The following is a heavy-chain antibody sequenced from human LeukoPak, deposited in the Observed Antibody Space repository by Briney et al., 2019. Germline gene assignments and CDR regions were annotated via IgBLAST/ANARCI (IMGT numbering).Heavy chain of an antibody. V-gene: IGHV5-51*01. J-gene: IGHJ5*02. Sequence: GESLKISCKGSGYSFTSYWIGWVRQMPGKGLEWMGIIYPGDSDTRYSPSFQGQVTISADKSISTAYLQWSSLKASDTAMYYCARAPGEEMATIGNWFDPWGQGTLVTVSS. CDR3: ARAPGEEMATIGNWFDP. CDR2: IYPGDSDT. D-gene: IGHD5-24*01. CDR1: GYSFTSYW.